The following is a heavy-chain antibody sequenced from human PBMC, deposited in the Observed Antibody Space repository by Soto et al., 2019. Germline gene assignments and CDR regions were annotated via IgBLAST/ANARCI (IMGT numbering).Heavy chain of an antibody. D-gene: IGHD6-19*01. CDR3: ASWLKEAGIGGNYYYGMDV. V-gene: IGHV4-34*01. J-gene: IGHJ6*02. Sequence: SETLSLTCAVYGGSFSGYYWSWIRQPPGKGLEWIGEINHSGSTNYNPSLKSRVTISVDTSTSTVHMELSSLRSEDTAVYYCASWLKEAGIGGNYYYGMDVWGQGTTVTV. CDR1: GGSFSGYY. CDR2: INHSGST.